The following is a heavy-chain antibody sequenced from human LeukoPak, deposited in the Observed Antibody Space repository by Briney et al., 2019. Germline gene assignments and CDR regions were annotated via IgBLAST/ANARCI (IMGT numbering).Heavy chain of an antibody. J-gene: IGHJ3*02. CDR3: AKDRVECYYDSSGYYYPDAFDI. D-gene: IGHD3-22*01. CDR2: ISYDGSNK. Sequence: GGSLRLSCAASGFTFSSYGMHWVRQAPGKGLEWVAVISYDGSNKYYADSVKGRFTISRDNSKNTLYLQMNSLRAEDTAVYYCAKDRVECYYDSSGYYYPDAFDIWGQGTMVTVSS. V-gene: IGHV3-30*18. CDR1: GFTFSSYG.